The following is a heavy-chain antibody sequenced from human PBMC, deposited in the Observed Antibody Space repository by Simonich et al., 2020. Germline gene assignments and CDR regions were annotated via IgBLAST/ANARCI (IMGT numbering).Heavy chain of an antibody. CDR2: IYYSVST. CDR3: TRQRVLMVYAIDY. D-gene: IGHD2-8*01. CDR1: GGSISSSSYH. Sequence: QLQLQESGPGLVKPSETLSLTCTVSGGSISSSSYHWGWIRQPPGKGLEWIGSIYYSVSTDYTPSLKSRVTIAVDTSKNQFSLKLSSVTAADTALYYCTRQRVLMVYAIDYWGQGTLVTVSS. J-gene: IGHJ4*02. V-gene: IGHV4-39*01.